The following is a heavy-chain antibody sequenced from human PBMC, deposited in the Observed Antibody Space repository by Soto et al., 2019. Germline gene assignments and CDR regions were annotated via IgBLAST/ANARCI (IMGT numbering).Heavy chain of an antibody. CDR1: GYTFTSYG. D-gene: IGHD2-15*01. V-gene: IGHV1-18*01. CDR3: ARDRGDIVVVVAAYYYYYGMDV. J-gene: IGHJ6*02. Sequence: QVPLVQSGAEVKKPGASVKVSCKASGYTFTSYGISWVRQAPGQGLEWMGWISAYNGNTNYAQKLQGRVTMTTDTSTSTAYMELRSLRSDDTAVYYCARDRGDIVVVVAAYYYYYGMDVWGQGTTVTVSS. CDR2: ISAYNGNT.